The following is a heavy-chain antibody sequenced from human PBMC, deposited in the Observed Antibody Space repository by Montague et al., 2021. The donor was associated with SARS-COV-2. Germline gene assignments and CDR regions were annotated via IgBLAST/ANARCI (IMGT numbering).Heavy chain of an antibody. CDR1: GDSITSKTHY. V-gene: IGHV4-61*02. D-gene: IGHD3-3*01. CDR3: ARDSPHFDFWRGHYGDKYYMDI. J-gene: IGHJ6*03. Sequence: TLSLTCTVSGDSITSKTHYWDWVRQPAGKGLEWIGRLLTSGATNFNPSLKSRLTISRDTSKNEFYLKLGSVTAADTAVYYCARDSPHFDFWRGHYGDKYYMDIWGKGTTVTVS. CDR2: LLTSGAT.